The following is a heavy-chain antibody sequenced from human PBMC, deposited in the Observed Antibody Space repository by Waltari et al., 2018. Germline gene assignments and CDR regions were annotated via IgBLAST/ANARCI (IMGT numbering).Heavy chain of an antibody. CDR3: ARDPRLRF. CDR2: IDYFGYTM. CDR1: GFTFGSFE. J-gene: IGHJ4*02. D-gene: IGHD3-3*01. V-gene: IGHV3-48*03. Sequence: EVQLVESGGGLVQPGGSLRLSCAASGFTFGSFEMNWFRQAPGKGLEWLSSIDYFGYTMYDGDSVRGRFPISRDNAKNSLYLQMNSLRAEDTAIYYCARDPRLRFWGQGTVVTVSS.